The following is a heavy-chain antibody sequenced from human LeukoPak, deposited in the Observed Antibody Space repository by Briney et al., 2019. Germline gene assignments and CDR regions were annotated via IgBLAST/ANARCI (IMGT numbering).Heavy chain of an antibody. CDR3: ARGGYCSSTSCYSPWFDP. D-gene: IGHD2-2*01. V-gene: IGHV1-69*01. CDR2: IIPIFGTA. J-gene: IGHJ5*02. Sequence: GSSVNVSFKASGGTFSIYAISWVRQAPGQGLEWMGGIIPIFGTANYAQKFQGRVTITADESTSTAYMELSSLRSEDTAVYYCARGGYCSSTSCYSPWFDPWGQGTLVTVSS. CDR1: GGTFSIYA.